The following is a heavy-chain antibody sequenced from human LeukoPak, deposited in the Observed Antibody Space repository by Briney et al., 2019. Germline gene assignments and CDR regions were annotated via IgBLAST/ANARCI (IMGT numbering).Heavy chain of an antibody. D-gene: IGHD6-19*01. J-gene: IGHJ6*02. CDR3: ARPQWLAAYYYGMDV. V-gene: IGHV3-30*14. CDR1: RFTFSSYA. Sequence: GGSLRLSCAASRFTFSSYAMHWVRQAPGKGLEWVATISYDGSNKYYADSVKGRFTISRDNSKNTLYLQMNGLRAEDTAVYYCARPQWLAAYYYGMDVWGQGTTVTVSS. CDR2: ISYDGSNK.